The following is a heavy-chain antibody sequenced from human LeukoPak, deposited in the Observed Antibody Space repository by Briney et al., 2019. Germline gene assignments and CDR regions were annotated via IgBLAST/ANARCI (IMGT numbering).Heavy chain of an antibody. J-gene: IGHJ4*02. D-gene: IGHD2-15*01. CDR1: RGSISNFY. CDR2: IYTRGST. V-gene: IGHV4-4*07. CDR3: ARDIRYCRGGSCYSSDLDY. Sequence: SETLSLTCTVSRGSISNFYWSWIRQPAGKGLEWIGRIYTRGSTNYNPSLKSRVTMSVDTSKNLFSLKLSSVTAADTAVYYCARDIRYCRGGSCYSSDLDYWGQGTLVTVSS.